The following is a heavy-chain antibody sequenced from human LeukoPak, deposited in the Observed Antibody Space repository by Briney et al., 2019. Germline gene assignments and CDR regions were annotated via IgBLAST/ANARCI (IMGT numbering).Heavy chain of an antibody. CDR2: IYYSGST. CDR3: ARQDVVVVAATPDVFDY. D-gene: IGHD2-15*01. CDR1: GVSISSSSYY. V-gene: IGHV4-39*01. Sequence: PSETLSLTCTVSGVSISSSSYYWGWIRQPPGKGLEWIGSIYYSGSTYYNPSLKSRVTISVDTSKNQFSLKLSSVTAADTAVYYCARQDVVVVAATPDVFDYWGQGTLVTVSS. J-gene: IGHJ4*02.